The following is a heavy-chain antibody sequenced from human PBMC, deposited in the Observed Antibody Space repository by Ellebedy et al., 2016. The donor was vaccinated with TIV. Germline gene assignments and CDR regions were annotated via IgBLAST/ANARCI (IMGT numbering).Heavy chain of an antibody. V-gene: IGHV3-48*02. CDR3: ARDCIAVAGRYGMDV. CDR2: ISSSSSTI. CDR1: GFTFSSYS. D-gene: IGHD6-19*01. J-gene: IGHJ6*02. Sequence: GESLKISXAASGFTFSSYSMNWVRQAPGKVLEWVSYISSSSSTIYYADSVKGRFTISRDNAKNSLYLQMNSLRDEDTAVYYCARDCIAVAGRYGMDVWGQGTTVTVSS.